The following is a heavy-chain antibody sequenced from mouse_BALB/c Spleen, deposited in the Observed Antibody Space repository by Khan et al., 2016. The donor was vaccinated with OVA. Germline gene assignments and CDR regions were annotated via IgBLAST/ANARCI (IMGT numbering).Heavy chain of an antibody. CDR1: GFNIEDTY. D-gene: IGHD2-14*01. Sequence: VQLKQSGADLVKPGASVKLSCTVSGFNIEDTYLHWVKQRPEQGLEWIGRIDPANGYSKYEPKFQGKATITVDTSSNTAHLQLSSLTSEDTAVYYCSREDYRFDGFAYWGQGTLVTVS. V-gene: IGHV14-3*02. J-gene: IGHJ3*01. CDR2: IDPANGYS. CDR3: SREDYRFDGFAY.